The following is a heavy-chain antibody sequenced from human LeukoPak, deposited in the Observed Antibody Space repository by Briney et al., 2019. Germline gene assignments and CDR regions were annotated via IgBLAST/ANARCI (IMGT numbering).Heavy chain of an antibody. CDR1: GLTFSNYR. V-gene: IGHV3-11*01. J-gene: IGHJ4*02. CDR3: AREQPPSGDFDY. Sequence: PGQSLRLSCVVSGLTFSNYRMSWVRQAPGKGLEWVSYISSSGSTIYYADSVKGRFTISRDNAKNSLYLQMNSLRAEDTAVYYCAREQPPSGDFDYWGQGTLVTVSS. CDR2: ISSSGSTI.